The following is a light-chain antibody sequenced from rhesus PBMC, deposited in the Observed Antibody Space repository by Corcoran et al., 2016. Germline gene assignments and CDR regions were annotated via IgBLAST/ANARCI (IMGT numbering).Light chain of an antibody. CDR2: KAS. J-gene: IGKJ1*01. CDR3: QQYSSRPPT. CDR1: QGISSW. V-gene: IGKV1-22*01. Sequence: DIQMTQSPSSLSASVGDTVTITCRASQGISSWLAWYQQKPGNAPKLLLYKASSLQRGVPTRLSGSGSGTEFTLTISSLQSEDLATYYCQQYSSRPPTFGQGTKVEIK.